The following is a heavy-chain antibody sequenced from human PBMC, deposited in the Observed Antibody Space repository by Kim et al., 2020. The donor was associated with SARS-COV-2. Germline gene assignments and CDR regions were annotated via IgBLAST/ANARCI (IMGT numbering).Heavy chain of an antibody. J-gene: IGHJ4*02. CDR3: ARPAPGTHWPDY. V-gene: IGHV4-39*01. CDR2: IYYSGST. CDR1: GGSISSSSYY. Sequence: SETLSLTCTVSGGSISSSSYYWGWIRQPPGKGLEWIGSIYYSGSTYYNPSLKSRVTISVDTSKNQFSLKLSSVTAADTAVYYCARPAPGTHWPDYWGQGTLVTVSS. D-gene: IGHD1-1*01.